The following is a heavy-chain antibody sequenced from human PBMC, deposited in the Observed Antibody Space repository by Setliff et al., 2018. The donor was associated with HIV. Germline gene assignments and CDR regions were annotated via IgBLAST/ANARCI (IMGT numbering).Heavy chain of an antibody. CDR1: GGSISSYY. J-gene: IGHJ4*02. CDR2: IYTSGIT. Sequence: PSETLSLTCTVSGGSISSYYWSWIRLPPGKGLEWIGYIYTSGITNYNPSLKSRVTMSVDTSKNQFSLKLSSVTAADTAVYYCARDTSFGYWGQGTLVTVSS. CDR3: ARDTSFGY. V-gene: IGHV4-4*08.